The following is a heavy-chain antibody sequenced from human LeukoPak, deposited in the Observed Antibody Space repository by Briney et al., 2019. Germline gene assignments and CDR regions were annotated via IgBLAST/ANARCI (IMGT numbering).Heavy chain of an antibody. CDR2: IYYSGST. CDR1: GGSISSYY. CDR3: ARSFLGDWYFDL. J-gene: IGHJ2*01. D-gene: IGHD1-26*01. V-gene: IGHV4-59*01. Sequence: SETLSLTCTVSGGSISSYYWSWIRQPPGMGLEWIGCIYYSGSTNYNPSLKSRVTISVDTSKDQFSLRLTSVAAADTAVYYCARSFLGDWYFDLWGRGTLVTVSS.